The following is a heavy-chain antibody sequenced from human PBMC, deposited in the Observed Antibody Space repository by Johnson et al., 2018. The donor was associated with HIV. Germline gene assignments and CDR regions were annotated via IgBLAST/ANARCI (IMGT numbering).Heavy chain of an antibody. J-gene: IGHJ3*02. CDR2: IWYDGSNK. CDR3: ARDGTLGAFDI. Sequence: LVESGGGVVQPGRSLRLSCAASGFTFSNYGMHWVRQTPGKGLEWVAVIWYDGSNKYYADSVKGRFTISRDNSKNTLYLQMNSLRAEDTAVYYCARDGTLGAFDIWGQGTMVTVSS. D-gene: IGHD6-13*01. CDR1: GFTFSNYG. V-gene: IGHV3-30*19.